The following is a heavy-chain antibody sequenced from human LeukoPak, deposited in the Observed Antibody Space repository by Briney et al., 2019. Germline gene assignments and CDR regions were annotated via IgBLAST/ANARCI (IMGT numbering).Heavy chain of an antibody. CDR1: GGSIRNYY. D-gene: IGHD3-22*01. CDR3: ARDLGSYDTGGYYHGYFDY. J-gene: IGHJ4*02. V-gene: IGHV4-59*01. Sequence: PSETLSLTCTVSGGSIRNYYWTWIRQPPGKGLEWIGYINYSGSTNYNPSLKSRVTILVDTSKNQFSLKVSSVTAADTAVYYCARDLGSYDTGGYYHGYFDYWGQGTLVTVSS. CDR2: INYSGST.